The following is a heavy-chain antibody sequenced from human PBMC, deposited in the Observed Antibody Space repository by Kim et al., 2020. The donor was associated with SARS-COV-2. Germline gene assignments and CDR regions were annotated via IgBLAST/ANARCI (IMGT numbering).Heavy chain of an antibody. J-gene: IGHJ3*02. Sequence: SVKVSCKASGYTFTYRYLHWVRQAPGQALEWMGWITPFNGNTNYAQKFQDRVTITRDRSMSTAYMELSSLRSEDTAMYYCASSYGSGSYYRPQNDAFDIWGQGTMVTVSS. CDR1: GYTFTYRY. D-gene: IGHD3-10*01. CDR2: ITPFNGNT. CDR3: ASSYGSGSYYRPQNDAFDI. V-gene: IGHV1-45*02.